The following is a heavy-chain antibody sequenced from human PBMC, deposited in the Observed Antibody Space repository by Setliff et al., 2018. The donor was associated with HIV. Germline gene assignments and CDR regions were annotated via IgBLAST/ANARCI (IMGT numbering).Heavy chain of an antibody. CDR3: ASEDCGGGSCRPDN. J-gene: IGHJ4*02. D-gene: IGHD2-15*01. Sequence: SLTCTVSGYSISSGYYWGWIRQPPGKGLEWIGSMYHSGSTYYNPSLKSRVTISLDTSTNQFSLKLSSVTVAATAAYYCASEDCGGGSCRPDNWGQGTLVTVSS. V-gene: IGHV4-38-2*02. CDR1: GYSISSGYY. CDR2: MYHSGST.